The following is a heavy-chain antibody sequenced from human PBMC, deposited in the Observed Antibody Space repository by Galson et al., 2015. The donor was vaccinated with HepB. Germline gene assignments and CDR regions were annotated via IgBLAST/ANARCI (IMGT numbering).Heavy chain of an antibody. CDR3: TSPPTPYCGGDCYSAAPRY. D-gene: IGHD2-21*02. CDR2: IRSKAYGGTT. Sequence: LRLSCAVSGFIFGDYGMNWFRQAPGKGLEWVGFIRSKAYGGTTEYAASVRGKFSFSRDDSKSIAYLQLNSLTTEDTAVYYCTSPPTPYCGGDCYSAAPRYWGQGTLVTVSS. J-gene: IGHJ4*02. CDR1: GFIFGDYG. V-gene: IGHV3-49*03.